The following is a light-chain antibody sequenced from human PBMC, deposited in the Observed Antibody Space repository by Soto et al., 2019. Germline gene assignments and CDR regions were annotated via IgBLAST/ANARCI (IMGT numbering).Light chain of an antibody. V-gene: IGKV1-5*03. CDR2: KAS. CDR3: DPSYSYGR. Sequence: DIKINNSPSTLSATVRDRVTITCRASQSISSWLAWYQQKPGKAPKLLIYKASSLESGVPSRFSGSGSGTEFTLTISSLQPDDFATYYCDPSYSYGRFCQGAKVDIK. CDR1: QSISSW. J-gene: IGKJ1*01.